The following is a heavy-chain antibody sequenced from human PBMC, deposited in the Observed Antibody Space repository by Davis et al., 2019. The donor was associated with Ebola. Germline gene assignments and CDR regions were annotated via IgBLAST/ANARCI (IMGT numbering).Heavy chain of an antibody. V-gene: IGHV3-73*01. CDR2: IRSKANNFAT. D-gene: IGHD1-7*01. J-gene: IGHJ4*02. CDR1: GFTFSDSA. CDR3: ARGYWNYRWYFDY. Sequence: GESLKISCAASGFTFSDSAIHWVRQASEKGLEWVGLIRSKANNFATSYAESVKGKFTISRDDSKNTAYLQMSSLKAEDTAVYYCARGYWNYRWYFDYWGQGTLVTVSS.